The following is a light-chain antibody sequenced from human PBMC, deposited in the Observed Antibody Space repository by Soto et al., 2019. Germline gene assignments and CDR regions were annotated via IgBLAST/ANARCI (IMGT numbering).Light chain of an antibody. CDR1: QSVSSTY. CDR3: QHYCSSPYT. V-gene: IGKV3-20*01. J-gene: IGKJ2*01. Sequence: EIVLTQSPGTLSLSPGERATLSCRASQSVSSTYLGWYQQKPGQAPRLLIYGALSRATGIPDRFSGSGSGTDYTLTITRLEPEDFAVYYCQHYCSSPYTFGQGTKLEIK. CDR2: GAL.